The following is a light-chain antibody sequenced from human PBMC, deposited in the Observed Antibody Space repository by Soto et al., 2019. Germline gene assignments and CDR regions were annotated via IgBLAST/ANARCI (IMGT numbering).Light chain of an antibody. J-gene: IGKJ2*01. Sequence: AIQMTQSPPSLSASVGDRVIITCRSSQDIRVDVGWLQQRPGHAPNLLIYAASTLHTGVPSTFTGSGSGTDFNLASNDLQPTDVANYFCLQDYNFPDNFGQRTKLKI. CDR2: AAS. CDR1: QDIRVD. CDR3: LQDYNFPDN. V-gene: IGKV1-6*01.